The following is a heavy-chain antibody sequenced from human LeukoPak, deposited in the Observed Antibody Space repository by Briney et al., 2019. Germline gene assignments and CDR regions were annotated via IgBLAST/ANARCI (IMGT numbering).Heavy chain of an antibody. J-gene: IGHJ5*02. V-gene: IGHV7-4-1*02. CDR1: GYTFTSYA. D-gene: IGHD3-10*01. CDR2: INTNTGNP. Sequence: ASVKVSCKASGYTFTSYAMNWVRQAPGQGLEWMGWINTNTGNPTYAQGFTGRFVFSLDTSVSTAYLQISSLKAEDTAVYYCARDSGPGGTMVRGAEDPPNWFDPWGQGTLVTVSS. CDR3: ARDSGPGGTMVRGAEDPPNWFDP.